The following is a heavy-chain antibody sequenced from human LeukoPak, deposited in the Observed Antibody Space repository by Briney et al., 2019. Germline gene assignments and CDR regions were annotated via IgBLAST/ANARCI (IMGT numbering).Heavy chain of an antibody. D-gene: IGHD4-17*01. J-gene: IGHJ4*02. CDR3: ARVDGDPGRFAY. CDR1: GGSISSYY. V-gene: IGHV4-59*01. Sequence: SETLSLTCTVSGGSISSYYWRWIRQPPGKGLEWIGYIYYSGSTNYNPSLKSRVTISVDTSKNQFSLKLSSVTAADTAVYYCARVDGDPGRFAYWGQGTLVTVSS. CDR2: IYYSGST.